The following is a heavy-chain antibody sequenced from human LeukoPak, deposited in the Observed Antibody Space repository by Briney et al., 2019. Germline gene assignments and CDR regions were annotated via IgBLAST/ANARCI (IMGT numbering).Heavy chain of an antibody. CDR1: GFSFSSHV. J-gene: IGHJ4*02. Sequence: GGSLRLSCAASGFSFSSHVMHWVRQAPGKGLEWVSGISGSGGDTYYADSVKGRFTISRDNSKNTLYLQMNSLRAEDTAVYYCARGDVDTAMAFDYWGQGTLVTVSS. CDR3: ARGDVDTAMAFDY. CDR2: ISGSGGDT. V-gene: IGHV3-23*01. D-gene: IGHD5-18*01.